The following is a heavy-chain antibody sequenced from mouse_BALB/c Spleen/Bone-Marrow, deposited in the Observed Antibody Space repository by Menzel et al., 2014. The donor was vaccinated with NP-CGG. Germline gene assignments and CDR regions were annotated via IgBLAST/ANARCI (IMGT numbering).Heavy chain of an antibody. Sequence: EVKLVESGPELVKPGASVKMSCKASGYTFTRYVMYWVKQKPGQGLEWIGYINPYNDGTKYNEKFKGKATLTSDKSSSTAYMELSSQTSEDSAVYYCARSLLRADYWGQGTSVTVSS. CDR2: INPYNDGT. CDR1: GYTFTRYV. V-gene: IGHV1-14*01. D-gene: IGHD1-1*01. J-gene: IGHJ4*01. CDR3: ARSLLRADY.